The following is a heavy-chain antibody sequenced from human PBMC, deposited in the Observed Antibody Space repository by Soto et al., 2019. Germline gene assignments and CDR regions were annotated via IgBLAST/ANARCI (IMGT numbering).Heavy chain of an antibody. D-gene: IGHD6-19*01. Sequence: SETLSLTCTVAGGSISGFYWSWVRQPAGKGMKCIGLIYSRGATKYNPPLRNRVPMSVATSTDQYSLNLASITAADTAVYFCARGSFCGNGCYFDVWGQGTQVTVSS. CDR1: GGSISGFY. CDR3: ARGSFCGNGCYFDV. CDR2: IYSRGAT. J-gene: IGHJ4*02. V-gene: IGHV4-4*07.